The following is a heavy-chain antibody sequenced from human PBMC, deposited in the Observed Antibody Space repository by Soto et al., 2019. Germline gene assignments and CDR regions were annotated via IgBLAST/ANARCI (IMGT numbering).Heavy chain of an antibody. CDR1: GFTFTTYW. CDR3: ARRSSGRLTTAWAPLDW. CDR2: IKQDGSEK. D-gene: IGHD2-15*01. Sequence: GSLRLSCAASGFTFTTYWMTWVRQAPGKGLEWVANIKQDGSEKFYVGSVRGRFTISRDNAKNSMYLQMNSLRAEDTAVYYCARRSSGRLTTAWAPLDWWGQGTLVTVSS. V-gene: IGHV3-7*03. J-gene: IGHJ4*02.